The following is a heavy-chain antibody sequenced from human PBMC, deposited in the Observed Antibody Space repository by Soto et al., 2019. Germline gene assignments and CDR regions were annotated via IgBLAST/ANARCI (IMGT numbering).Heavy chain of an antibody. CDR3: AREGLRRGYSSSGDYYYGMDV. Sequence: VAVIWYDGSNKYYADSVKGRFTISRDNSKNTLYLQMNSLRAEDTAVYYCAREGLRRGYSSSGDYYYGMDVWGQGTTVTVSS. V-gene: IGHV3-33*01. CDR2: IWYDGSNK. D-gene: IGHD6-13*01. J-gene: IGHJ6*02.